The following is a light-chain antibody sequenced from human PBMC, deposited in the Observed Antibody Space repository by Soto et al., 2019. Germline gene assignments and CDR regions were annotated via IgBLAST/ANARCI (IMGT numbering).Light chain of an antibody. CDR1: QGIRND. Sequence: AVQMTQSPSSLSASVGDRVTITCQASQGIRNDLGWYQQKPGKAPKLLIYAASRLQSGVPSRFSGSGSGPDFTLTISSLQPEDFATYYCLQDNNDPLTCGGGTKVEIK. V-gene: IGKV1-6*01. CDR3: LQDNNDPLT. J-gene: IGKJ4*01. CDR2: AAS.